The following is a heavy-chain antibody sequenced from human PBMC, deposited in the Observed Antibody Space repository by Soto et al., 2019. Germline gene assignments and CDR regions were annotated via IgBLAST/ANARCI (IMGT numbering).Heavy chain of an antibody. D-gene: IGHD3-22*01. V-gene: IGHV4-31*03. Sequence: QVQLQESGPGLVKPSQTLSLTCTVSGGSISSDNHYWSWIRQHPGEALEWIGYIYHSGSSFYHPSLRGWLTMSLDTSKNHVSLRLTSVTVADTAVYYCARTSYDRSGYLGHLDSLGQGTLVTVSS. CDR1: GGSISSDNHY. CDR3: ARTSYDRSGYLGHLDS. J-gene: IGHJ4*02. CDR2: IYHSGSS.